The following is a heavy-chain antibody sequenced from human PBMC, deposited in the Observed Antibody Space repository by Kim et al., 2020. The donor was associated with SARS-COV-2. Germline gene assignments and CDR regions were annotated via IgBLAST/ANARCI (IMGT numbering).Heavy chain of an antibody. Sequence: ASVKVSCEASGYTFTAYYVYWVRQAPGQGLEWMGWINPNTGDTHFAQKFKDRVTMTSDSSTTTAYMELSGLTCDDTAFYYCARDAVSRESRNGPADYWGQ. CDR2: INPNTGDT. V-gene: IGHV1-2*02. CDR1: GYTFTAYY. J-gene: IGHJ4*02. D-gene: IGHD6-19*01. CDR3: ARDAVSRESRNGPADY.